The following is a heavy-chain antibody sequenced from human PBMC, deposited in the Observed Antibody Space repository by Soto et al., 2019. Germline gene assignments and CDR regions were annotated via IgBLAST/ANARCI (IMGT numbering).Heavy chain of an antibody. CDR1: GYIFTSYA. V-gene: IGHV1-3*01. CDR2: INGGAGDT. Sequence: QVQLVQSGAEVRKPGASVKISCKASGYIFTSYAIHWLRQAPGQRLEWMGWINGGAGDTRYSVNFQGRVTFTRDTAATTAFMDLSSLSSADPAIYYCARSPSRMAAETQLDPWGQGTLVSVSS. D-gene: IGHD6-6*01. J-gene: IGHJ5*02. CDR3: ARSPSRMAAETQLDP.